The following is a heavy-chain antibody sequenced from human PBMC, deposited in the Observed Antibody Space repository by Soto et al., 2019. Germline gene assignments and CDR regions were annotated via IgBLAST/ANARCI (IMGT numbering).Heavy chain of an antibody. Sequence: PSETLSLTCTVSGGSISSYYWSWIRQPPGKGLEWIGYIYYSGSTNYNPSLKSRVTISVDTSKNQFSLKLSSVTAADTDVYYCARRYGYSFDYWGQGTLVTVSS. CDR1: GGSISSYY. J-gene: IGHJ4*02. CDR2: IYYSGST. V-gene: IGHV4-59*08. D-gene: IGHD1-1*01. CDR3: ARRYGYSFDY.